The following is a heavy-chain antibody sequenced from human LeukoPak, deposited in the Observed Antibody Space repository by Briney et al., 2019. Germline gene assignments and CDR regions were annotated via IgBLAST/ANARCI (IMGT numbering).Heavy chain of an antibody. CDR3: EKRRSVDYCSGGSCLIDDAFDI. CDR2: ISGCGGST. V-gene: IGHV3-23*01. CDR1: GFTFSSYA. D-gene: IGHD2-15*01. J-gene: IGHJ3*02. Sequence: GGSLRLSCAASGFTFSSYAMSWVRQAPGKGLEWVSAISGCGGSTHYADSVKGRFTISRDNSKNTLYLQMNRLRAEDTAVYYCEKRRSVDYCSGGSCLIDDAFDIWGQGTMVTVSS.